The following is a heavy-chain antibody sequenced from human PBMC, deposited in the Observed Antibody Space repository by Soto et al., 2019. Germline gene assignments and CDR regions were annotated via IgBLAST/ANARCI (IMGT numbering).Heavy chain of an antibody. J-gene: IGHJ5*02. CDR3: ARSHDILTGYRSLDP. Sequence: PSETLSLTCTVSGGSISSGGYYWSWIRQHPGKGLEWIGYIYYSGSTYYNPSLKSRVTISVDTSKNQFSLKLSSVTAADTAVYYCARSHDILTGYRSLDPWGQGTLVTVSS. CDR2: IYYSGST. V-gene: IGHV4-31*03. D-gene: IGHD3-9*01. CDR1: GGSISSGGYY.